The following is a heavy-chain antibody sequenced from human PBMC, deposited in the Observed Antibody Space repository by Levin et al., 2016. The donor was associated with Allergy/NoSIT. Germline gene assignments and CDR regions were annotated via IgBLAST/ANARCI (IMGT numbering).Heavy chain of an antibody. CDR3: ARVPLWFGEQYSKKGDQYYYYYGMDV. J-gene: IGHJ6*02. CDR2: IYYSGST. Sequence: SETLSLTCTVSGGSISSGDYYWSWIRQPPGKGLEWIGYIYYSGSTYYNPSLKSRVTISVDTSKNQFSLKLSSVTAADTAVYYCARVPLWFGEQYSKKGDQYYYYYGMDVWGQGTTVTVSS. CDR1: GGSISSGDYY. V-gene: IGHV4-30-4*01. D-gene: IGHD3-10*01.